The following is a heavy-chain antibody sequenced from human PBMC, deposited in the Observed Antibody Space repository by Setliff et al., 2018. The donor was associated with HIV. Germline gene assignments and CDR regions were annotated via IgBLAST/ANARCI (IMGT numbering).Heavy chain of an antibody. CDR3: ARGQSSEYNFWNGAFDP. Sequence: PSETLSLTCSVSGGSLSSGSHYCTWLRQAAGKGLEWIGHFYTSETTNYNPSHESLVTISVDTSNNQFSLKLSSVTAADTAVYYCARGQSSEYNFWNGAFDPWGQGTLVTVSS. V-gene: IGHV4-61*09. CDR1: GGSLSSGSHY. CDR2: FYTSETT. J-gene: IGHJ5*02. D-gene: IGHD3-3*01.